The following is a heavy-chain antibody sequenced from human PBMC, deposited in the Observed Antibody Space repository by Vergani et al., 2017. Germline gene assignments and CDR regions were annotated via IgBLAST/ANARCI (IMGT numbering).Heavy chain of an antibody. J-gene: IGHJ6*02. CDR2: IIPILGIA. CDR3: ARELNMVGFGYYYGMDV. Sequence: QVQLVQSGAEVKKPGSSVKVSCKASGGTFSSYTISWVRQAPGQGLEWMGRIIPILGIANYAQKFQGRVTITADKSTSTAYMELSSLRSEDTAVYYCARELNMVGFGYYYGMDVWGQGTTVTVSS. CDR1: GGTFSSYT. D-gene: IGHD3-10*01. V-gene: IGHV1-69*08.